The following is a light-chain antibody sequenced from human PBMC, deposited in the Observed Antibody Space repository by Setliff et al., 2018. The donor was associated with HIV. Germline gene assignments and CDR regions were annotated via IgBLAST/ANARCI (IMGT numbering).Light chain of an antibody. J-gene: IGLJ1*01. CDR1: SSDVGGYPY. Sequence: QSALTQPASVSGSPGHSVTISCPGTSSDVGGYPYVSWYQQYPGKVPKLMIYEVRNRPSGVSNRFSGSKSANMASLTISGLQAEDEADYYCSSYTSSSTLGFGTGTKVTVL. CDR3: SSYTSSSTLG. CDR2: EVR. V-gene: IGLV2-14*01.